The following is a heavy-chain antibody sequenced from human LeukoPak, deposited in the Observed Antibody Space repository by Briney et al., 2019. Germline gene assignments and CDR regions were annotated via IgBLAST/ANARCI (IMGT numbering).Heavy chain of an antibody. CDR2: IYRTGST. CDR1: GYSISTAYF. J-gene: IGHJ1*01. Sequence: SETLSLTCAVSGYSISTAYFWSWIRQPPGKGLEWIGCIYRTGSTYYNPSLESRVTISVDTSRNQLSLKLRSVTAADTAVYYCAREGKGSGWSNNIQNWGQGTLVTVSS. V-gene: IGHV4-38-2*02. D-gene: IGHD6-19*01. CDR3: AREGKGSGWSNNIQN.